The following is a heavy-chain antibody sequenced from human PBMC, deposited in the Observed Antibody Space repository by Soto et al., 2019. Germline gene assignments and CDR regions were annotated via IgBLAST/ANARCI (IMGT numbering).Heavy chain of an antibody. CDR1: DYTFTSYG. Sequence: ASVKVSCKASDYTFTSYGISWVRQAPGQGLEWMGWISAYNGNTNYAQNFHGRVTLTTDTSTNTAYMELRSLTSDDTAVYYCARDVPDYYDTSGYFFWYFDHWGQGALVTVSS. J-gene: IGHJ4*02. V-gene: IGHV1-18*01. D-gene: IGHD3-22*01. CDR2: ISAYNGNT. CDR3: ARDVPDYYDTSGYFFWYFDH.